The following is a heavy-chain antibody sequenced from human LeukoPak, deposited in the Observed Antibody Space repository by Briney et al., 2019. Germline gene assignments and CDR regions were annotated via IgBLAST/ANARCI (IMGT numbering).Heavy chain of an antibody. D-gene: IGHD1-26*01. J-gene: IGHJ4*02. CDR2: ISSSSSYI. Sequence: SGGSLRLSCAASGFTFSSYSMNWVRQAPGKGLEWVSSISSSSSYIYYADSVKGRFTISRDNAKNSLYLQMNSLRAEDTAVYYCASLLSGSNQINDYWGQGTLVTVSS. V-gene: IGHV3-21*01. CDR3: ASLLSGSNQINDY. CDR1: GFTFSSYS.